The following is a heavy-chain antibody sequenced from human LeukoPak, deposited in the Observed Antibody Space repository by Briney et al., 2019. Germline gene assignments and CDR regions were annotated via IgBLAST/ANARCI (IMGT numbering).Heavy chain of an antibody. CDR3: ARDRIIYGDYGDAFDI. J-gene: IGHJ3*02. CDR2: ISSSSSYI. D-gene: IGHD4-17*01. Sequence: KPGGSLRLSCAASGFTFSSSEMNWVRQAPGKGLEWVPSISSSSSYIYYADSVKGRFSISRDNAKNALYLQMNSLRAEDTAVYYCARDRIIYGDYGDAFDIWGQGTMVTVSS. CDR1: GFTFSSSE. V-gene: IGHV3-21*01.